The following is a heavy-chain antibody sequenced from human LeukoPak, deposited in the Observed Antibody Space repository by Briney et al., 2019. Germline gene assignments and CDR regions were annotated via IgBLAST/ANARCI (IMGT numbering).Heavy chain of an antibody. CDR1: GFTFSSCD. CDR2: ITGSSSTI. V-gene: IGHV3-48*02. D-gene: IGHD3-22*01. Sequence: GGSLRLSCAVSGFTFSSCDMNWVRQAPGKRLEWVSYITGSSSTIYYADSVKGRFTISRDNAKNSLYLQMNSLRDEDTAVYYCARDAYDTSAYYYFDYWGQGTLVTVSS. J-gene: IGHJ4*02. CDR3: ARDAYDTSAYYYFDY.